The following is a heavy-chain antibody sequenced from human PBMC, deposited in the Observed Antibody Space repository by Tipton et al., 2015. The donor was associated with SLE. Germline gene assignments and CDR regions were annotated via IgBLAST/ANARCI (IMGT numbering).Heavy chain of an antibody. CDR1: GGSINSGIYS. D-gene: IGHD5-12*01. Sequence: TLSLTCTVSGGSINSGIYSWVWIRQPPGKGLEWIGNIYSSGSAYYNPSLKSRVTISLHTSKNQFFLKLSSVTAADTAVYYCASLNVVATIANFWGQGTLVTVSS. CDR3: ASLNVVATIANF. V-gene: IGHV4-39*07. CDR2: IYSSGSA. J-gene: IGHJ4*02.